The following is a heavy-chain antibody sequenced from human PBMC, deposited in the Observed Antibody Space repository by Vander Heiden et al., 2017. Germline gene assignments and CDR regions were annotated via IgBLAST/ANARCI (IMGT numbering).Heavy chain of an antibody. D-gene: IGHD6-13*01. CDR2: IYWNDDK. Sequence: QLTLKESGPTLVNPTQTLTLTCPFCGFSLRPSAMGVAWVLPPPGKALEWLALIYWNDDKRYSPALKSRLTITKDTSKNQVVLTMTNMDPVDTATYYCAHRGRGSSSGYQDYWGQGTLVTVSS. CDR1: GFSLRPSAMG. CDR3: AHRGRGSSSGYQDY. J-gene: IGHJ4*02. V-gene: IGHV2-5*01.